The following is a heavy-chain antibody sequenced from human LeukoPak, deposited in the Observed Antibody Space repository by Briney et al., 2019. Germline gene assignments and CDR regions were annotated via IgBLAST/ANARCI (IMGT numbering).Heavy chain of an antibody. CDR2: IYTSGST. J-gene: IGHJ3*02. CDR3: ARHWGGYSSSSDAFDI. Sequence: SETLSLTCTVSGGSISSYYWSWIRQPAGKGLEWIGRIYTSGSTNYNPSLKSRVTISVDTSKNQFSLKLSSVTAADTAVYYCARHWGGYSSSSDAFDIWGQGTMVTVSS. V-gene: IGHV4-4*07. CDR1: GGSISSYY. D-gene: IGHD6-13*01.